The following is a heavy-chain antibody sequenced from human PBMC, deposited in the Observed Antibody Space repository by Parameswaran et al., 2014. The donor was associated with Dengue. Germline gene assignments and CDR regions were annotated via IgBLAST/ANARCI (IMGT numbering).Heavy chain of an antibody. Sequence: ASVKVSCKTSGYTFTKYGITWVRQAPGQGLEWMGWISVYNGYTHYGQKLQGRVTLTTDTSTSTAYMELRSLRSADTAVYYCARDWENDLYDFSSGYPALGYWGQGTLVTVSS. CDR3: ARDWENDLYDFSSGYPALGY. CDR1: GYTFTKYG. V-gene: IGHV1-18*01. CDR2: ISVYNGYT. J-gene: IGHJ4*02. D-gene: IGHD3-3*01.